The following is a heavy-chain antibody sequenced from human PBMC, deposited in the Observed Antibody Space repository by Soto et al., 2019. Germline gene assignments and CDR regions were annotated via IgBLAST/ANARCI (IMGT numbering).Heavy chain of an antibody. Sequence: SGPTLVNPTQTLTLTCTFSGFSLSTSGVGVGWIRQPPGKALEWLALIYWDDDKSYSPSLKSRLTITKETSKNQMVLTMTNMKLLDTATFYFAHRLWSLAVVVPAAIVAFDIWGQGTMVTVSS. CDR3: AHRLWSLAVVVPAAIVAFDI. CDR2: IYWDDDK. V-gene: IGHV2-5*02. CDR1: GFSLSTSGVG. J-gene: IGHJ3*02. D-gene: IGHD2-2*01.